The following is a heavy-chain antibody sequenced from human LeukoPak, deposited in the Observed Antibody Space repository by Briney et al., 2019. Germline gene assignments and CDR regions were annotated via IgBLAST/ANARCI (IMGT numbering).Heavy chain of an antibody. CDR3: ARSAYGWTEQFDF. V-gene: IGHV3-23*01. CDR1: GLTFSNYA. Sequence: GGSLTLSCAPSGLTFSNYAMSWVRQAPGKGLERVSAIDASGVNTAHAVSVRGRFTISRDNSKNTLYMQMNTLRAEDTAVYFCARSAYGWTEQFDFWGQGTLVTVSS. J-gene: IGHJ4*02. CDR2: IDASGVNT. D-gene: IGHD1/OR15-1a*01.